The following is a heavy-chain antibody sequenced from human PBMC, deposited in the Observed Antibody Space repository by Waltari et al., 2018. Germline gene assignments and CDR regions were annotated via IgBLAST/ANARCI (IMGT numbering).Heavy chain of an antibody. CDR3: AGMTTWVDI. D-gene: IGHD4-17*01. Sequence: QVQLQESGPGLVKPSETLSLTCTVSGGSISSYYWSWIRQPPGKGLEWLGAIDYIESTNYNPSLKSRVTISVDTSKNQCSRTLSSVTAADTAVYYCAGMTTWVDIWGQGTMVTVSS. V-gene: IGHV4-59*08. CDR1: GGSISSYY. CDR2: IDYIEST. J-gene: IGHJ3*02.